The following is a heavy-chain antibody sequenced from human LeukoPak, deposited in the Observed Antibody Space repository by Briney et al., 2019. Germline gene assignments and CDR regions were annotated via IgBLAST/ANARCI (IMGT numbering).Heavy chain of an antibody. Sequence: PGGSLGLSCAASGLTVSSNYMSWVRQAPGKGLECVTVIYSGGSTYYADSVKGRFTISRDNSKNTLYLQMNSLRAEDTAMYYCASQLFPNGMDVWGQGTTVTVSS. D-gene: IGHD2-2*01. CDR3: ASQLFPNGMDV. J-gene: IGHJ6*02. V-gene: IGHV3-53*01. CDR2: IYSGGST. CDR1: GLTVSSNY.